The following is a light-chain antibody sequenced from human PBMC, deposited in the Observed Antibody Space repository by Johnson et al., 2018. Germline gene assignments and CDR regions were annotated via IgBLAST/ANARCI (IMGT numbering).Light chain of an antibody. V-gene: IGLV1-51*02. CDR1: SSNIGNNY. J-gene: IGLJ1*01. CDR2: ENN. Sequence: QSVLTQPPSVSAAPGQKVTISCSGSSSNIGNNYVSWYQQLPGTPPKLLIYENNKQPSGIPTQSSGSTSAPSPTLGTPGPHPGAEADYYCGTWDSSLSAGNVFGTGTKVTVL. CDR3: GTWDSSLSAGNV.